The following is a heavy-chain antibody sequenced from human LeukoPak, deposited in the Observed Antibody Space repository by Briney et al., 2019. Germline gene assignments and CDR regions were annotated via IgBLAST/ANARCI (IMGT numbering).Heavy chain of an antibody. Sequence: GGSLRLSCVGSGFTFRSHAMSWVRQAPEKGLEFVSGIYENGGTTYYADSVKGRFTISRDNAKNSLFLQMNNLRAEGTAVYYCASRPSHVNYFGVFDYWGRGALVTVSS. CDR2: IYENGGTT. D-gene: IGHD5-24*01. J-gene: IGHJ4*02. V-gene: IGHV3-23*01. CDR3: ASRPSHVNYFGVFDY. CDR1: GFTFRSHA.